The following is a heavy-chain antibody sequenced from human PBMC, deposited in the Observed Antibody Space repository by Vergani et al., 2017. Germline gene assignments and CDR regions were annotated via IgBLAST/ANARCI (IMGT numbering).Heavy chain of an antibody. CDR1: GGSFSGYY. Sequence: QVQLQQWGAGLLKPSETLSLTCAVYGGSFSGYYWSWIRQPPGKGLEWIGSIYYSGSTYYNPSLKSRVTISVDTSKNQFSLKLSSVTAADTAVYYCARPYRDSSGYYYFDYWGQGTLVTVSS. J-gene: IGHJ4*02. CDR3: ARPYRDSSGYYYFDY. V-gene: IGHV4-34*01. D-gene: IGHD3-22*01. CDR2: IYYSGST.